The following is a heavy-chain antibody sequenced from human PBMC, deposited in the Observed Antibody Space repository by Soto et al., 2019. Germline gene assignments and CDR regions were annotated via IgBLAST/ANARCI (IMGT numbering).Heavy chain of an antibody. V-gene: IGHV3-30*18. D-gene: IGHD6-6*01. Sequence: QVQLVESGGGVVQPGRSLRLSCAASGFTFSSYGMHWVRQAPGKGLEWVAVISYDGSNKYYADSVKGRFTISRDNSKNMLYLQMNSLRAEDTAVYYCAKDGEIAARPRFDYWGQGTLVTVSS. CDR3: AKDGEIAARPRFDY. J-gene: IGHJ4*02. CDR1: GFTFSSYG. CDR2: ISYDGSNK.